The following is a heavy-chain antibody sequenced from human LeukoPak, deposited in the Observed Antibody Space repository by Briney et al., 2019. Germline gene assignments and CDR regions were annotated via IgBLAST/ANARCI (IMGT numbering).Heavy chain of an antibody. D-gene: IGHD3-22*01. Sequence: SLKVSCMPSVGTFSSYAICCVRQAPGQGLGWMGSIIPILGIANYAQNFKGRVTITADKSTSTAYRELSSLRSEDTAVYYCARGGEYYYDSSGYQTYDAFDIWGQGTMVTVSS. J-gene: IGHJ3*02. CDR1: VGTFSSYA. V-gene: IGHV1-69*04. CDR2: IIPILGIA. CDR3: ARGGEYYYDSSGYQTYDAFDI.